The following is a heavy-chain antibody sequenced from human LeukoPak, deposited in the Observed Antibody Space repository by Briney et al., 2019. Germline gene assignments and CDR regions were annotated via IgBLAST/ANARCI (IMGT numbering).Heavy chain of an antibody. CDR2: ISHIGRT. J-gene: IGHJ3*02. CDR3: ARDLVTVTKGFDI. CDR1: GDSFSSHY. Sequence: SETLSLTCAVSGDSFSSHYWSWIRQSPGTGLEWIGYISHIGRTNYNPSLKSRVTISIDTSKNQFSLKLRSVTAADTAVYYCARDLVTVTKGFDIWGQGTMVSVSS. V-gene: IGHV4-59*11. D-gene: IGHD4-17*01.